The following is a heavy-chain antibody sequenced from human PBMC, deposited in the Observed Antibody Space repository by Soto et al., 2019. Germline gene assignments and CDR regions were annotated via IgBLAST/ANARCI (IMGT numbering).Heavy chain of an antibody. J-gene: IGHJ5*02. D-gene: IGHD6-13*01. V-gene: IGHV1-69*12. CDR1: GGTFSSYA. Sequence: QVQLVQSGAEVKKPGSSVKVSCNASGGTFSSYAISWVRQAPGQGLEWMGGIIPIFGTANYAQKFQGRVTITADESTSTAYMELSSLRSEDTAVYYCASYIAAAGTGWFDPWGQGTLVTVSS. CDR3: ASYIAAAGTGWFDP. CDR2: IIPIFGTA.